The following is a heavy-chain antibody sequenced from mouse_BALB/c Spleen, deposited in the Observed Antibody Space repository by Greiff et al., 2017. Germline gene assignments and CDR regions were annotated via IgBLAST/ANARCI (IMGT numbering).Heavy chain of an antibody. Sequence: ESGPGLVAPSQSLSITCPVSGLQLTSYGVHWVRQPPGTGPEWLGVIWAGGSTNYNSTLMSRLSISKDNSKSQVFLKMNSLQTDDTAMYYCARGDDYGSMDYWGQGTSVTVSS. CDR2: IWAGGST. J-gene: IGHJ4*01. V-gene: IGHV2-9*02. CDR1: GLQLTSYG. CDR3: ARGDDYGSMDY. D-gene: IGHD2-4*01.